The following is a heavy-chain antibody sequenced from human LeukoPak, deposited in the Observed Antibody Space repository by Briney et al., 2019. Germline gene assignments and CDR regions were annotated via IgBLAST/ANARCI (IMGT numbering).Heavy chain of an antibody. J-gene: IGHJ4*02. CDR2: INAGNGNT. CDR3: MRDDGGSVLH. Sequence: GASVKVSCKASGYTFTNYDIYWVRQASGQGLEWMGWINAGNGNTKYSQKFQGTVTITRDTPASTAYMELSSLRSEDTAVYYCMRDDGGSVLHWGQGTLVTVSS. CDR1: GYTFTNYD. D-gene: IGHD2-15*01. V-gene: IGHV1-3*01.